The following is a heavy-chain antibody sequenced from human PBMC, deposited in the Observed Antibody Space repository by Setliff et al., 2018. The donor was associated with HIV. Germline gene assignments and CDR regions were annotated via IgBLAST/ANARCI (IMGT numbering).Heavy chain of an antibody. CDR1: GDTFTSYD. D-gene: IGHD6-19*01. CDR3: AASPGYSSAWYAGSWYFDL. CDR2: IVVGSGNT. V-gene: IGHV1-58*02. Sequence: GASVKVSCKTSGDTFTSYDINWVRQAAGHGLEWIGWIVVGSGNTNYAQKFQERVTITRDMSTSTAYMELSSLRSEDTAVYYCAASPGYSSAWYAGSWYFDLWGRGTLVTAPQ. J-gene: IGHJ2*01.